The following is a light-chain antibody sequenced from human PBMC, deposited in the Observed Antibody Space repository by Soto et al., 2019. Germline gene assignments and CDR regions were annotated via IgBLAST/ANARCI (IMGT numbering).Light chain of an antibody. V-gene: IGKV2-28*01. CDR1: QRLLNRNGYNY. Sequence: DIVLTQSPLSLPVSPGEPASISCRSSQRLLNRNGYNYLDWFVQKPGQSPQLLIYMTSNRSPDGPDRFSGSGSGTDFTLKISRVEAEDVGVYYCMQPLHTPWTFGQGTKVEIQ. CDR3: MQPLHTPWT. J-gene: IGKJ1*01. CDR2: MTS.